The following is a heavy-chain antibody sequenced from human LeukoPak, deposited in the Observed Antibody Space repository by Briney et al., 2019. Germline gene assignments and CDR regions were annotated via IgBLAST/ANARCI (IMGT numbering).Heavy chain of an antibody. V-gene: IGHV3-23*01. D-gene: IGHD3-22*01. CDR3: AKSGYYDSSGYYFLHYYYYYGMDV. CDR2: ISSSGGNT. J-gene: IGHJ6*02. Sequence: GGSLRLSCAASGFTFSSYAMSWVRQAPGKGLEWVSGISSSGGNTYYADSVKGRFTISRDNSKNTLYLQMNSLRAEDTAVYYCAKSGYYDSSGYYFLHYYYYYGMDVWGQGTTVTVSS. CDR1: GFTFSSYA.